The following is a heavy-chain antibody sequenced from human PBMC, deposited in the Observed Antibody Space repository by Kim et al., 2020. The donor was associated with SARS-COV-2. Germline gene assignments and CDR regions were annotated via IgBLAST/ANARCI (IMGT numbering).Heavy chain of an antibody. CDR2: INHSGST. CDR1: GGSFSGYY. V-gene: IGHV4-34*01. CDR3: ASHYYDSSGYYTDY. J-gene: IGHJ4*02. D-gene: IGHD3-22*01. Sequence: SETLSLTCAVYGGSFSGYYWSWIRQPPGKWLEWIGEINHSGSTNYNPSLKSRVTISVDTSKNQFSLKLSSVTAADTAVYYCASHYYDSSGYYTDYWGQGT.